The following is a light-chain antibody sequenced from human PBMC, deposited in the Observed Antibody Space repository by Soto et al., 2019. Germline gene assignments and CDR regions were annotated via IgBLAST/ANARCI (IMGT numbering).Light chain of an antibody. CDR3: QQYGRSPPFA. J-gene: IGKJ2*01. V-gene: IGKV3-20*01. CDR2: GAS. Sequence: EIVLTQSPGTLSLSPGERATLSCRASQSGSSNYIAWYQQNPGKAPRLLISGASTRATGIPDRFSGSGSGTDFTLTISRLEPEDFAVYFCQQYGRSPPFAVGQGTKVDIK. CDR1: QSGSSNY.